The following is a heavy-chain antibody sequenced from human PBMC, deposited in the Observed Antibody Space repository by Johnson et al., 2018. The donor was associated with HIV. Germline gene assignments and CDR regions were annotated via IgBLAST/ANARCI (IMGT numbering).Heavy chain of an antibody. J-gene: IGHJ3*02. CDR2: INWSGGST. V-gene: IGHV3-NL1*01. Sequence: QVQLVESGGGVVQPGRSLRLSCAASGFTFSSYAMHWVRQAPGKGLEWVSTINWSGGSTTYADSVKGRFTISRDNAKNSLYLQMNSLRAEDTAVYYCARSVDALDIWGQGTMVTVSS. CDR3: ARSVDALDI. CDR1: GFTFSSYA.